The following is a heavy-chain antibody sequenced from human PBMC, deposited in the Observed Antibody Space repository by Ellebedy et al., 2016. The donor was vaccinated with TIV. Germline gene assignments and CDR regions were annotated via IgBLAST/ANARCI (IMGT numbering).Heavy chain of an antibody. J-gene: IGHJ6*02. Sequence: GESLKISXAASGLTFSSYSMNWVRQAPGKGLEWVSYISSSSSTIYYADSVKGRFTISRDNAKNSLYLQMNSLRAEDTAVYYCARDDYGDYVSSYYYYGMDVWGQGTTVTVSS. CDR2: ISSSSSTI. CDR1: GLTFSSYS. CDR3: ARDDYGDYVSSYYYYGMDV. V-gene: IGHV3-48*01. D-gene: IGHD4-17*01.